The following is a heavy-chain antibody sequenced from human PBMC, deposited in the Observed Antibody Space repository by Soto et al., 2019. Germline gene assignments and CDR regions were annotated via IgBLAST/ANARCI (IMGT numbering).Heavy chain of an antibody. CDR1: GFTFNSYA. D-gene: IGHD3-10*01. CDR3: AKDRDYYGSGSYLDY. CDR2: MSRSGGST. Sequence: EVQLLESGGGLVQPGGSLRLSCAASGFTFNSYAMSWVRQAPGKGLEWVSSMSRSGGSTYYADSVKGRFTISRDNSKNTLYLQMNSLRAEDTAVYYCAKDRDYYGSGSYLDYWGQGSLVTVSS. V-gene: IGHV3-23*01. J-gene: IGHJ4*02.